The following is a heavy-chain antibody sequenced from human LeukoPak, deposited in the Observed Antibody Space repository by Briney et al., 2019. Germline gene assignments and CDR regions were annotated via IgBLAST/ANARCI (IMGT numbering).Heavy chain of an antibody. V-gene: IGHV5-51*01. D-gene: IGHD3-16*01. CDR2: IYLGDSDT. CDR1: GYSFTSYW. J-gene: IGHJ3*02. CDR3: ASPRSSVLTSAFAI. Sequence: HGESLKISCKGSGYSFTSYWIGWVRQMPGKGLEWMGIIYLGDSDTRYSPSSQGQVPLSADKSISPAYLQWTSLKASDTAIYYCASPRSSVLTSAFAIWGQGTMVTVSS.